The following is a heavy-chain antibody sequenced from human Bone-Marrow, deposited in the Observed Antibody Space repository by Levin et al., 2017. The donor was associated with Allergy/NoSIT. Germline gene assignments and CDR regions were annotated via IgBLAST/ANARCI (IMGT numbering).Heavy chain of an antibody. J-gene: IGHJ4*02. Sequence: SLKISCAASGFTFDDYAMHWVRQAPGKGLEWVSGISWNSGSIGYADSVKGRFTISRDNAKNSLYLQMNSLRAEDTALYYCVADSSGWYGSSRWRFDYWGQGTLVTVSS. V-gene: IGHV3-9*01. CDR3: VADSSGWYGSSRWRFDY. CDR2: ISWNSGSI. CDR1: GFTFDDYA. D-gene: IGHD6-19*01.